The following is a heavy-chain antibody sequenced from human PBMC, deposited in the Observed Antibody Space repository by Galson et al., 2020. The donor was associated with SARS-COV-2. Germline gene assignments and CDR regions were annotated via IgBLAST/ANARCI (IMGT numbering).Heavy chain of an antibody. J-gene: IGHJ4*02. CDR1: GYSFTSYW. D-gene: IGHD4-17*01. V-gene: IGHV5-51*01. CDR3: ARRLDYGDYNRWFDY. Sequence: KIGESLKISCKGSGYSFTSYWIGWVRQMPGKGLEWMGIIYPGDSDTRYSPSFQGQVTISADKSISTAYLQWSSLKASDTAMYYCARRLDYGDYNRWFDYWGQGTLVTVSS. CDR2: IYPGDSDT.